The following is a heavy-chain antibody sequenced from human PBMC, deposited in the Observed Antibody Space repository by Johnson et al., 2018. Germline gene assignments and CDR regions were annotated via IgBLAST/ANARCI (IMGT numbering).Heavy chain of an antibody. CDR2: IGRAGDT. J-gene: IGHJ3*02. CDR1: GFTFSNYD. CDR3: VRDPIDAGLSGAFDI. V-gene: IGHV3-13*01. Sequence: VQLVESGGGLVQXGGSLRLSCAASGFTFSNYDMHWVRQPTGKGPEWVSAIGRAGDTYYAGSVKGRFTISRENAKNSLFLQMNSLRVADTAVYYCVRDPIDAGLSGAFDIWGQGTMVTVSS. D-gene: IGHD3-16*02.